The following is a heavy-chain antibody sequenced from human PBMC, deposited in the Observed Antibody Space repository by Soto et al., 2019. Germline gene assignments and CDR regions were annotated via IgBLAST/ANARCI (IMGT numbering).Heavy chain of an antibody. J-gene: IGHJ5*02. Sequence: NVSCKASGGTFSSYAISWVRQAPGQGLEWMGGIIPIFGTANYAQKFQGRVTITADESTSTAYMELSSLRSEDTAVYYCARDCSSTSCYMGPRHTGWFDPWGQGTLVTVSS. CDR3: ARDCSSTSCYMGPRHTGWFDP. D-gene: IGHD2-2*02. CDR1: GGTFSSYA. CDR2: IIPIFGTA. V-gene: IGHV1-69*01.